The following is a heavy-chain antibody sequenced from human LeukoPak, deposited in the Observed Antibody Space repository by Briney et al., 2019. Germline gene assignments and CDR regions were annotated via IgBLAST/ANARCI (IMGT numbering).Heavy chain of an antibody. CDR3: ARDSNDSSGSYFDY. CDR2: IWYDGSNK. V-gene: IGHV3-33*08. Sequence: PGGSLRLSCAASGFTFSSYAMSWVRQAPGMGLEWVAVIWYDGSNKYYADSVKGRFTISRDNSKNTLYLQMNSLRAEDTAVYYCARDSNDSSGSYFDYWGQGTLVTVSS. CDR1: GFTFSSYA. J-gene: IGHJ4*02. D-gene: IGHD3-22*01.